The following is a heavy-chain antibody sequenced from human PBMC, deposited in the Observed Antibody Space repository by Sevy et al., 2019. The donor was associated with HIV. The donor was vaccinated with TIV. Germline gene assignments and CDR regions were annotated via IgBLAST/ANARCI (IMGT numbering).Heavy chain of an antibody. CDR1: GLTVGSLS. Sequence: GGSLRLSCVASGLTVGSLSINWVRQAPGKGLEWVSLIYSAGTTFYSDSVKGRFTISRDNSNNTLDLQMNSLRAEDTAIYYCARIKGASSYYAMDVWGQGTTVTVS. J-gene: IGHJ6*02. V-gene: IGHV3-53*01. CDR3: ARIKGASSYYAMDV. D-gene: IGHD5-12*01. CDR2: IYSAGTT.